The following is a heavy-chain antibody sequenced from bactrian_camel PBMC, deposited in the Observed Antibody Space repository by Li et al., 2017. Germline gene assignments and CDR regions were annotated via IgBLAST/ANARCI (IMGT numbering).Heavy chain of an antibody. Sequence: VQLVESGGGSVQAGGTLRLSCAASGYTYCMGWFRQAPGKEREGVAAIYDGDYSTYHADSVKGRFTISQDNAKNTVYLQMNSLKSEDTALYFCATGEGFDCSGYTYWSQGTQVTV. V-gene: IGHV3S40*01. CDR1: GYTYC. CDR3: ATGEGFDCSGYTY. J-gene: IGHJ4*01. CDR2: IYDGDYST. D-gene: IGHD2*01.